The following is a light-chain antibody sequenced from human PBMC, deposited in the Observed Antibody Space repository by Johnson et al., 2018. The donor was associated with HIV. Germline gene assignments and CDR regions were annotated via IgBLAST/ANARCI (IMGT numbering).Light chain of an antibody. Sequence: QSVLTQPPSVSAAPGQKVTISCSGSSSNIGNNHVSWYQHFSGTAPKLLIYENNKRPSGIPDRFSGSKYGTSATLGITGLQTGDEADYYCGTWDSSLLYVFGTGTKVTVL. CDR2: ENN. V-gene: IGLV1-51*02. CDR1: SSNIGNNH. CDR3: GTWDSSLLYV. J-gene: IGLJ1*01.